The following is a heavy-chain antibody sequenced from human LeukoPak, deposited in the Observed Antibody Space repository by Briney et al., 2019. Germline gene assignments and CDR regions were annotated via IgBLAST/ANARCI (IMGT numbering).Heavy chain of an antibody. Sequence: PGGSLRLSCAASGFTFSSYVMHWVRQAPGKGLEWVAVIWYDGSNKYYADSVKGRFTISRDNSNLQMNTLRAEDTAMYYCVKDYGKYQILERATFDFWGQGTLISVSS. CDR1: GFTFSSYV. CDR3: VKDYGKYQILERATFDF. CDR2: IWYDGSNK. V-gene: IGHV3-30*02. J-gene: IGHJ4*02. D-gene: IGHD5-24*01.